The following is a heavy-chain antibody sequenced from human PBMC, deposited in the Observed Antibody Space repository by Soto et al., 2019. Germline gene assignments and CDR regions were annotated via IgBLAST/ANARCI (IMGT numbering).Heavy chain of an antibody. CDR2: IYSRGST. CDR3: TRGGGDSFRA. Sequence: QVQLQASGPGLVEPSQTLSLTCTVSGAFIRSDGYFWNWIRHHPGNGLEWIGFIYSRGSTSYNPSRQRRFVISSDTANKRFSLKITSVAAADTAVYYSTRGGGDSFRAWCQGNLVTVSS. J-gene: IGHJ5*01. CDR1: GAFIRSDGYF. V-gene: IGHV4-31*03. D-gene: IGHD2-21*02.